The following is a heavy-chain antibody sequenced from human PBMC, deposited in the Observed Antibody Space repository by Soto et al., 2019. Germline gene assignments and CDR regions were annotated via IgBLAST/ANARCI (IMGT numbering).Heavy chain of an antibody. J-gene: IGHJ4*02. CDR3: AREASAVVSLDY. CDR1: GYIFTAYS. V-gene: IGHV1-2*02. Sequence: ASVQVSCKASGYIFTAYSMHWVRQAPGQGLEWLGWINPNSGDTIYAQKFQDRVTMTCDTSVSTAYLELSSLSSDDTALYYCAREASAVVSLDYWGQGTLVTVPQ. CDR2: INPNSGDT. D-gene: IGHD2-15*01.